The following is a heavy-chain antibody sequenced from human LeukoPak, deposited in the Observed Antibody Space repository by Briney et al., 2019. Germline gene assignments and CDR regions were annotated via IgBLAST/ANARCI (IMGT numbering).Heavy chain of an antibody. D-gene: IGHD1-7*01. CDR2: ISRASESI. V-gene: IGHV3-21*01. Sequence: GGSLGLSCEASGFNFNTYSMAWVRQAPGKGLEWVSIISRASESIFYADSAKGRFTISRDNAKNSLYLQMNGLRAEDTAAYYCARGATDTTRWFDPWGQGTLVTVSS. J-gene: IGHJ5*02. CDR1: GFNFNTYS. CDR3: ARGATDTTRWFDP.